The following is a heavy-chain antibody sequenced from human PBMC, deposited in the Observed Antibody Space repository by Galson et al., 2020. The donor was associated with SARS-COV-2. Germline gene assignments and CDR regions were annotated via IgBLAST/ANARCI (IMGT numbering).Heavy chain of an antibody. CDR1: GGSFSGYY. CDR3: ARVHNYYDVSGYYLDY. CDR2: INHSGST. Sequence: SETLSLTCAVYGGSFSGYYWSWIRQPPGKGLEWIGAINHSGSTNYNPSLKSRVTISVDTSKNQFSLRLTSVTAADTAVYYCARVHNYYDVSGYYLDYWGQGTLVTVSS. D-gene: IGHD3-22*01. J-gene: IGHJ4*02. V-gene: IGHV4-34*01.